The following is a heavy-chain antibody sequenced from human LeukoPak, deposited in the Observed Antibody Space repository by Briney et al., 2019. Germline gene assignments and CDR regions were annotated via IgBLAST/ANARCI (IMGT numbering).Heavy chain of an antibody. D-gene: IGHD3-22*01. Sequence: ASVKVSCKASGYTFTSYDINWVRQATGQGLEWMGWMNPNSGNTGYAQKFQGRVTMTRNTSISTAYMELSSLRSEDTAVYYCARELPPYYYDSSGSIFAYWGQGTLVTVSS. CDR2: MNPNSGNT. CDR1: GYTFTSYD. J-gene: IGHJ4*02. V-gene: IGHV1-8*01. CDR3: ARELPPYYYDSSGSIFAY.